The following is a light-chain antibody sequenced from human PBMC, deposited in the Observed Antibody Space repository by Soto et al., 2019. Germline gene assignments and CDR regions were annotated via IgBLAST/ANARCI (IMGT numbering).Light chain of an antibody. J-gene: IGLJ1*01. CDR3: SSYTTSTTFV. V-gene: IGLV2-14*01. Sequence: QSVLTQPASVSGSPGQSITISCTGTSSDIGTYNYVSWYQQHPGKAPKLMIYDVSNRPSGVSNRFSGSKSGSTASLTISGFQAEDEADYYCSSYTTSTTFVFGTGTKVTVL. CDR2: DVS. CDR1: SSDIGTYNY.